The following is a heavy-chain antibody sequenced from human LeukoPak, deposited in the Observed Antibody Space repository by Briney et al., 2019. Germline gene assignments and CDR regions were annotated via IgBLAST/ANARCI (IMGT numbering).Heavy chain of an antibody. CDR3: ARDVRVYCSSTSCPNWFDP. Sequence: ASVKVSCKASGYTFTSYGISWVRQAPGQGLEWMGWISAYNGNTNYAQKLQGRATMTTDTSTSTAYMELRSLRSDDTAVYYCARDVRVYCSSTSCPNWFDPWGQGTLVTVSS. D-gene: IGHD2-2*01. J-gene: IGHJ5*02. CDR2: ISAYNGNT. V-gene: IGHV1-18*01. CDR1: GYTFTSYG.